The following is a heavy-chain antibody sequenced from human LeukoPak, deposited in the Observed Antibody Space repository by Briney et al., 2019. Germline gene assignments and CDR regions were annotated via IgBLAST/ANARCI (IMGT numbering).Heavy chain of an antibody. CDR1: GGSISSSSYY. V-gene: IGHV4-61*02. CDR3: ACAYSTGFFDY. J-gene: IGHJ4*02. D-gene: IGHD5-18*01. Sequence: SETLSLTCTVSGGSISSSSYYWSWIRQPPRKGLEWIGRVLTSGTTNYNPSLKSRVTLSVDTSERHFSLNLRSVTAADTAVYYCACAYSTGFFDYWGQGKLVTVSS. CDR2: VLTSGTT.